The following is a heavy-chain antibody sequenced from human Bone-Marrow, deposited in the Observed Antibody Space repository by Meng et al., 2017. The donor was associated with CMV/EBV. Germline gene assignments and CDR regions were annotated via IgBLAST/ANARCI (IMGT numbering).Heavy chain of an antibody. D-gene: IGHD2-2*01. CDR1: GDFISGAYYY. CDR2: IYYSGSA. Sequence: SETLSLTCTVSGDFISGAYYYWAWIRQPPGKGLEWIGNIYYSGSAYYNPSLESRITISVDTSKNQFSLKLSSVTAADTALYYCARQDLVLVPYAMSWLDPWGQGTLVTGSS. CDR3: ARQDLVLVPYAMSWLDP. J-gene: IGHJ5*02. V-gene: IGHV4-39*01.